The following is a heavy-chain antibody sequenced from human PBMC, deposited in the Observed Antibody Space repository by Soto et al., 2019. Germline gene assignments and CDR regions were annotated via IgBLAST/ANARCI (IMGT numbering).Heavy chain of an antibody. V-gene: IGHV4-31*03. CDR3: ARGAHYSSPFRWFDP. CDR2: IYYSGST. J-gene: IGHJ5*02. CDR1: GGPISSGGYY. Sequence: QVQLQESGPGLVKPSQTLSLTCTFPGGPISSGGYYWSWIRQHPGKGLEWIGYIYYSGSTYYNPSLKSRVTISVDTSKNQFSLKLSSVTAADTAVYYCARGAHYSSPFRWFDPWGQGTLVTVSS. D-gene: IGHD6-13*01.